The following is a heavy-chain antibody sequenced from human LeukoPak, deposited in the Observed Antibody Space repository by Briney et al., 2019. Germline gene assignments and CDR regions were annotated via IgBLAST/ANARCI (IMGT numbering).Heavy chain of an antibody. D-gene: IGHD1-14*01. CDR3: ARDLFLYNTNPPSDY. CDR2: TWNDGSTK. CDR1: GFTFSSYG. Sequence: QSGGSLRLSCAASGFTFSSYGMHWVRQAPGKGLEWVAVTWNDGSTKYYADSVKGRFTISRDNSKNTLYLQMNSLRVEDTAVYYCARDLFLYNTNPPSDYWGQGTLVTVSS. V-gene: IGHV3-33*01. J-gene: IGHJ4*02.